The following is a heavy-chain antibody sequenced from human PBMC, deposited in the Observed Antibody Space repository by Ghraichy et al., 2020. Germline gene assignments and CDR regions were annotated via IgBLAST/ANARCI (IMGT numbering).Heavy chain of an antibody. CDR1: GFTLLLYA. J-gene: IGHJ6*04. CDR3: AKGGADPYYAMDV. CDR2: ISGSGGST. V-gene: IGHV3-23*01. Sequence: SLLLSFSSSGFTLLLYAMSWVRPAPGKGLEWVSVISGSGGSTYSSDSVKGRFTISRDNSKNTLFLQMNSLRAEDTAVYYCAKGGADPYYAMDVWGKGKTVTVSS. D-gene: IGHD5-12*01.